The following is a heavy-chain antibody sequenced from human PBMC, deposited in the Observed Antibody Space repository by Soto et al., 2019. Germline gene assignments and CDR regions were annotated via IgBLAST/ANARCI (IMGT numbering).Heavy chain of an antibody. D-gene: IGHD1-20*01. J-gene: IGHJ4*02. CDR3: ARGITLPTPLDY. CDR1: GYTFTSYG. CDR2: ISAYNGNT. V-gene: IGHV1-18*01. Sequence: ASVKVSCKASGYTFTSYGISWVRQAPGQGLEWMGWISAYNGNTNYAQKLRGRVTMTRDTSTSTAYMELSSLRSEDTAVYYCARGITLPTPLDYWGQGTLVTVSS.